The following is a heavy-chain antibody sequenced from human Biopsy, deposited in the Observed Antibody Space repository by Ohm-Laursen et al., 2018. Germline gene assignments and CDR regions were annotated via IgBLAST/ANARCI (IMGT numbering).Heavy chain of an antibody. V-gene: IGHV1-69*13. CDR1: GGPSSNYA. CDR2: IIPIFGTA. J-gene: IGHJ4*02. Sequence: SVKVSCKASGGPSSNYAFSWVRQAPGQGLEWMGGIIPIFGTAEYAQNFQGRLTITADESTSTSYMDLISLRSEDTAVYYCARDRSSGSYSPSDYWGQGTLVTVSS. D-gene: IGHD1-26*01. CDR3: ARDRSSGSYSPSDY.